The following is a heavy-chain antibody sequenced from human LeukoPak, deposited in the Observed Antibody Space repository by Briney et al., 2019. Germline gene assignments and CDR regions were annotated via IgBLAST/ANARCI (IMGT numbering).Heavy chain of an antibody. Sequence: SQTLSLTCTVSGGSISSGSYYWSWIRQPAGKGLEWIGRIHTSGSTNYNPSLKSRVTISVDTSKNQFSLKLSSVTAADTAVYYCARRGTYTTLGVVIPYYFDYWGQGTLVTVSS. D-gene: IGHD3-3*01. V-gene: IGHV4-61*02. CDR2: IHTSGST. CDR1: GGSISSGSYY. J-gene: IGHJ4*02. CDR3: ARRGTYTTLGVVIPYYFDY.